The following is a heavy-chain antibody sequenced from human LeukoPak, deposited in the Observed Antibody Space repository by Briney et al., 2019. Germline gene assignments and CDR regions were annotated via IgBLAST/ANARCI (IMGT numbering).Heavy chain of an antibody. CDR2: IIPIFGTA. D-gene: IGHD5-18*01. V-gene: IGHV1-69*05. CDR1: GGTFSSYG. J-gene: IGHJ4*02. CDR3: ASSTWIQLWFPD. Sequence: SVKVSCKASGGTFSSYGISWVRQAPGQGLEWMGRIIPIFGTANYAQKFQGRVTITTDESTSTAYMELSSLRSEDTAVYYCASSTWIQLWFPDWGQRTLVTVSS.